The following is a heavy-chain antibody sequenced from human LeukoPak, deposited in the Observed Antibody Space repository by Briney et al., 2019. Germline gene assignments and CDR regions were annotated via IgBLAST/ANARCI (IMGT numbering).Heavy chain of an antibody. CDR3: ARHLSGITGYTYGRGIDY. D-gene: IGHD5-18*01. Sequence: GGSLRLSCAACGFTFSSYWMSWVRQAPGKGLEWVANIKKDGSEKYSVDSVKGRFTISRDNAKTTLYLQMNSLSAEDTAVYYCARHLSGITGYTYGRGIDYWGQGTLVTVSS. J-gene: IGHJ4*02. CDR2: IKKDGSEK. V-gene: IGHV3-7*01. CDR1: GFTFSSYW.